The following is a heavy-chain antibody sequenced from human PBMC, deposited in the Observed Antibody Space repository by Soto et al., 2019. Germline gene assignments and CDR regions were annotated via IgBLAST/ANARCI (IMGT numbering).Heavy chain of an antibody. CDR3: ARPPGYISGWYNFDL. V-gene: IGHV1-2*02. J-gene: IGHJ4*02. Sequence: QVQLVQSGAEVKKTGASVKVSCEASGYTFIYYYMHWVRQAPGQGFEWMGRISPKRGGTNYAQKFQGRVTMTWDTSLNTAYMELSSLMSEDTAVYYCARPPGYISGWYNFDLWGQGTLVTVSS. CDR1: GYTFIYYY. D-gene: IGHD6-19*01. CDR2: ISPKRGGT.